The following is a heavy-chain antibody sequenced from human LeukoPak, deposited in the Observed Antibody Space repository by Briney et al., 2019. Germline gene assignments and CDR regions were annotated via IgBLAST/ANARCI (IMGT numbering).Heavy chain of an antibody. J-gene: IGHJ4*02. CDR1: GYTFTGYY. CDR3: ARVGPLVVPAAGLDY. V-gene: IGHV1-2*02. Sequence: GASVKVSCKASGYTFTGYYMHWVRQAPGQGLKWMGWINPNSGGTNYAQKFQGRVTMTRDTSISTAYMELSRLRSDDTAVYYCARVGPLVVPAAGLDYWGQGTLVTVSS. CDR2: INPNSGGT. D-gene: IGHD2-2*01.